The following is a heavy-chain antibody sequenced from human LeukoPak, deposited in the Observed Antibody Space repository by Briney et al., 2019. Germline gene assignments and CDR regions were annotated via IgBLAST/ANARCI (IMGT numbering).Heavy chain of an antibody. V-gene: IGHV3-74*01. CDR1: GLTFSSHW. CDR3: ARDGSYSSPNYYYGMDV. CDR2: ITNDGSST. Sequence: GGSLRLSCAASGLTFSSHWMHWVRQAPGKGLVWVSRITNDGSSTTYADSVKGRFTISRDNSKNTLYLQMNSLRAEDTAVYYCARDGSYSSPNYYYGMDVWGQGTTVTVSS. J-gene: IGHJ6*02. D-gene: IGHD6-13*01.